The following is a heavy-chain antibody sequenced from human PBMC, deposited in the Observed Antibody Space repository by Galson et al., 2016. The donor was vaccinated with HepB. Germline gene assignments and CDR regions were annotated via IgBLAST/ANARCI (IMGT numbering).Heavy chain of an antibody. D-gene: IGHD4-23*01. J-gene: IGHJ5*02. CDR3: GRDHSVVLTTAYNWFDP. CDR1: GSTFSTSW. CDR2: INSDGTIS. V-gene: IGHV3-74*01. Sequence: SLRLSCAASGSTFSTSWMYWVRQAPGKGLVWVSRINSDGTISHYADSVKGRFTISRDNAKNTLYLQMNSLRVEDTAVYYCGRDHSVVLTTAYNWFDPWGQGTLVTVSS.